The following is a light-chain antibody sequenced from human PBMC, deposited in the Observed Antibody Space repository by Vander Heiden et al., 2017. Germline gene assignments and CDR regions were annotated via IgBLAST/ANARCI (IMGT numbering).Light chain of an antibody. CDR1: QSVSSY. CDR3: QQRSNWPIT. CDR2: DAS. J-gene: IGKJ3*01. Sequence: EIVLTQSPATLSLSPGERATLSCRASQSVSSYLAWYQQKPGQAPRLLIYDASNRATGIPARFSGSGSGTDFTLTISSRDPEDFAVYYCQQRSNWPITFGHGTKVDIK. V-gene: IGKV3-11*01.